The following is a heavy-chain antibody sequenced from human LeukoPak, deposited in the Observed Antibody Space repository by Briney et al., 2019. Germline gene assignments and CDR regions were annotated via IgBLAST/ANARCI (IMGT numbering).Heavy chain of an antibody. D-gene: IGHD3-10*01. V-gene: IGHV3-20*04. CDR2: IYWNGGST. J-gene: IGHJ6*03. Sequence: GGSLRLSCAASGFTFDDYGMSWVRQAPGKGLEWVSGIYWNGGSTGYADSVKGRFTISRDNAKNSLYLQMNSLRAEDTAVYYCARMRTMVRGVLNYYYYMDVWGKGTTVTVSS. CDR1: GFTFDDYG. CDR3: ARMRTMVRGVLNYYYYMDV.